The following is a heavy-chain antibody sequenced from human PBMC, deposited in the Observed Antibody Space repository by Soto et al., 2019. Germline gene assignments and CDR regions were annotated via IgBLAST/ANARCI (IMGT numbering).Heavy chain of an antibody. CDR3: ARDGNYDFWSGYWTYFDY. D-gene: IGHD3-3*01. Sequence: SETLSLTCAVYGGSFSGYYWSWIRQPPGKGLEWIGEINHSGGTNYNPSLKSRVTISVDTSKNQFSLKLSSVTATDTAVYYCARDGNYDFWSGYWTYFDYWGQGTLVTVSP. CDR1: GGSFSGYY. V-gene: IGHV4-34*01. CDR2: INHSGGT. J-gene: IGHJ4*02.